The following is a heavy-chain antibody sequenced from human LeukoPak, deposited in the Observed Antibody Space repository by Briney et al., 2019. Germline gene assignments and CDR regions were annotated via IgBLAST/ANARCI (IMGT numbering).Heavy chain of an antibody. CDR2: ISGSGGST. CDR1: GFTFSNYV. CDR3: AKDVRDEYGDYDY. D-gene: IGHD4-17*01. Sequence: GGSLRLSCAASGFTFSNYVMSWVRQAPGKGLGWVSAISGSGGSTYYADSVKGRFTISRDNSKNTLYLQMNSLRAEDTAVYYCAKDVRDEYGDYDYWGQGTLVTVSS. V-gene: IGHV3-23*01. J-gene: IGHJ4*02.